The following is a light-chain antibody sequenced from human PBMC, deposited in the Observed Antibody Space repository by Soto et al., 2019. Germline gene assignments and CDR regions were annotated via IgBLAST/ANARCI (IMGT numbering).Light chain of an antibody. V-gene: IGLV2-14*01. CDR2: EVS. Sequence: QSALTQPASVSGSPGQSITISCTGTSSDVGDYNYVSWYQQHPGKAPKLMIYEVSNRPSGVSNRFSGSKSGNTASLTISGLQAEDEADYYCSSYTSSSTLARVFGGGTKLTVL. CDR3: SSYTSSSTLARV. CDR1: SSDVGDYNY. J-gene: IGLJ3*02.